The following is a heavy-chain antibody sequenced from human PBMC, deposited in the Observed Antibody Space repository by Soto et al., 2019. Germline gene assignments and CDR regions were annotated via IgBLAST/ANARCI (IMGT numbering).Heavy chain of an antibody. D-gene: IGHD1-26*01. V-gene: IGHV3-72*01. CDR3: ARYSGSYSRSLDL. Sequence: VQLVESGGGLVQPGGSLRLSCAASGFTFSNHYMDWVRQAPGKGLEWVGRTKNKANSYSTEYAASVKGRFTISRDDSKNSLYLQLNSLETEDTAVYYCARYSGSYSRSLDLWGRGTLVTVSS. CDR2: TKNKANSYST. J-gene: IGHJ2*01. CDR1: GFTFSNHY.